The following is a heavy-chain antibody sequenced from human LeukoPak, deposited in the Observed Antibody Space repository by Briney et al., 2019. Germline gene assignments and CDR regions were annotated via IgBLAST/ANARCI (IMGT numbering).Heavy chain of an antibody. CDR1: GYTFTGYY. CDR2: INPNNGDT. J-gene: IGHJ4*02. D-gene: IGHD3-9*01. Sequence: ASVKVSCKASGYTFTGYYMHWVRQAPGQGLEWMGWINPNNGDTSYTQQFQGRVTMTRDTSLSTAYMELSRLTSDDTAVYFCARKLTGEAYWGQGTLVTVSS. CDR3: ARKLTGEAY. V-gene: IGHV1-2*02.